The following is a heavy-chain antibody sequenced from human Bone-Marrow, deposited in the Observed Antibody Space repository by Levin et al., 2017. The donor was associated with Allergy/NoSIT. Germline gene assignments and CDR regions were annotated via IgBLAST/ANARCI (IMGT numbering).Heavy chain of an antibody. CDR2: INGDESNT. V-gene: IGHV3-74*01. D-gene: IGHD5-12*01. J-gene: IGHJ4*02. Sequence: GGSLRLSCAASGFTFRTYWMHWVRQAPGKGLVWVSRINGDESNTNYADSVKGRFTISRDNAKNTLYLQMNSLRAEDTAVYYCARGSSGYGNFDYWGQGTLVTVSS. CDR1: GFTFRTYW. CDR3: ARGSSGYGNFDY.